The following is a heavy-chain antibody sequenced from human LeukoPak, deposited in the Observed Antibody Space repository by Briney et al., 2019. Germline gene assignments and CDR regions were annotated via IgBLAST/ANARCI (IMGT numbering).Heavy chain of an antibody. J-gene: IGHJ3*02. CDR3: AAGGEWVGATAFDI. V-gene: IGHV4-4*07. CDR1: GGSISSYY. Sequence: SETLSLTCTVSGGSISSYYWSWIRQPAGKGLEWVGRIYTSGSTNYNPSLKSRVTMSVDTSKNQFSLKLGSVTAADTAVYYCAAGGEWVGATAFDIWGQGTMVTVSS. D-gene: IGHD1-26*01. CDR2: IYTSGST.